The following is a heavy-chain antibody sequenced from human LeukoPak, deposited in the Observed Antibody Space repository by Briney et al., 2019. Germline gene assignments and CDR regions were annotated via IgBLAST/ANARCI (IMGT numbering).Heavy chain of an antibody. CDR1: GFTFSNYA. J-gene: IGHJ4*02. D-gene: IGHD3-3*01. CDR2: ISGSDGSS. V-gene: IGHV3-23*01. Sequence: GGSLRLSCAASGFTFSNYAMSWVRQAPGKGREWVSAISGSDGSSFHADSVKGRFAISRDNSKNTLYLQVNSLRAEDTAVYYCASAYYDFWTGYSYFEYWGQGILVTVSS. CDR3: ASAYYDFWTGYSYFEY.